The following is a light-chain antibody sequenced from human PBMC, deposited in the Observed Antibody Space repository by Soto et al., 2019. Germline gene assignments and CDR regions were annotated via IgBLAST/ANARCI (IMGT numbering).Light chain of an antibody. CDR2: GNS. Sequence: QSVLTQPPSVSWAPGQRFTISFTGSSSNIGAGYDVHWYQQLPGTAPKLLIYGNSNRPSGVPDRFSGSKSGTSASLAITGLQAEDEADYYCQSYDSSLCGSGVFGTGTKVTVL. V-gene: IGLV1-40*01. J-gene: IGLJ1*01. CDR1: SSNIGAGYD. CDR3: QSYDSSLCGSGV.